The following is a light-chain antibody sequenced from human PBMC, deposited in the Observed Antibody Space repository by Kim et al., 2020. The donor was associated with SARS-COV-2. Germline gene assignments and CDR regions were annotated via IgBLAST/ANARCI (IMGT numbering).Light chain of an antibody. CDR1: QPIITTS. J-gene: IGKJ5*01. Sequence: LSPGERAPLSYRARQPIITTSLSWYQQNPGQAPRVVIYGASTRATGIPDRFSGSGSGTDFTLTISGLEPEDFAVYYCQHYGSSVIFGQGTRLEIK. CDR3: QHYGSSVI. V-gene: IGKV3-20*01. CDR2: GAS.